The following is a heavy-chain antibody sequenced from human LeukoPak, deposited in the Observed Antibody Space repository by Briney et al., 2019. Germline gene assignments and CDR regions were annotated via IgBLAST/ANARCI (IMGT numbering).Heavy chain of an antibody. J-gene: IGHJ3*02. CDR3: ASIIMTTVTPDAFDI. CDR2: IYHSGST. Sequence: GSLRLSCAASGFTFSSFGMHWVRQPPGKGLEWIGEIYHSGSTNYNPSLKSRVTISVDKSKNQFSLKLSSVTAADTVVYYCASIIMTTVTPDAFDIWGQGTMVTVSS. V-gene: IGHV4-4*02. CDR1: GFTFSSFGM. D-gene: IGHD4-17*01.